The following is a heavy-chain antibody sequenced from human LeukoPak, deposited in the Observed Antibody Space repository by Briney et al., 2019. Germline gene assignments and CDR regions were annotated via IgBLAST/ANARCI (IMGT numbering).Heavy chain of an antibody. V-gene: IGHV3-7*01. J-gene: IGHJ6*03. CDR2: IKQDGSEK. CDR3: ARDFRSSDFWSGDYYYYMDV. Sequence: SGGSLRLSCAASGFTFSSYWMTWVRQAPGKGLEWVANIKQDGSEKYYVDSVKGRFTISRDNAKNSLYLQMNSLRAEDTAVYFCARDFRSSDFWSGDYYYYMDVWGKGTTVTVSS. D-gene: IGHD3-3*01. CDR1: GFTFSSYW.